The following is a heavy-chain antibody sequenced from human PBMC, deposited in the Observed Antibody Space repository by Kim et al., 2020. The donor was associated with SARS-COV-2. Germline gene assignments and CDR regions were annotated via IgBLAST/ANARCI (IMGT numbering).Heavy chain of an antibody. Sequence: SETLSLTCAVYGGSFSGYYWSWIRQPPGKGLEWIGEINHSGSTNYNPSLKSRVTISVDTSKNQFSLKLSSVTAADTAVYYCARGRFRSSAAGSNWFDPWGQGTLVTVSS. V-gene: IGHV4-34*01. D-gene: IGHD6-13*01. CDR3: ARGRFRSSAAGSNWFDP. J-gene: IGHJ5*02. CDR1: GGSFSGYY. CDR2: INHSGST.